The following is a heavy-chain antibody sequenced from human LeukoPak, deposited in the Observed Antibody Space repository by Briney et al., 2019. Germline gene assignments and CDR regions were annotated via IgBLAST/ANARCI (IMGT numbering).Heavy chain of an antibody. D-gene: IGHD2-8*02. CDR2: INHSGST. Sequence: PSETLSLTCAVYGGSFSGYYWSWIRQPPGKGLEWIGEINHSGSTNYNPSLKSRVTISVDTSKNQFSLKLSSVTAADTAVYYCARGLVQPIRFDYWGQGTLVTVSS. CDR1: GGSFSGYY. CDR3: ARGLVQPIRFDY. V-gene: IGHV4-34*01. J-gene: IGHJ4*02.